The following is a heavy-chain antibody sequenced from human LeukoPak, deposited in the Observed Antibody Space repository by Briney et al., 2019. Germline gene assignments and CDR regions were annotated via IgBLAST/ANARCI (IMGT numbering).Heavy chain of an antibody. D-gene: IGHD3-10*01. CDR2: ISSISSYI. J-gene: IGHJ5*02. CDR3: ARDLYGSGSYYGNWFDP. V-gene: IGHV3-21*01. CDR1: GFTFSSYS. Sequence: PGGSLRLSCAASGFTFSSYSMNWLRQAPGKGLEWVSSISSISSYIYYADSVKGRFTISRDNAKNSLYLQMNSLRAEDTAVHYCARDLYGSGSYYGNWFDPWGQGTLVTVSS.